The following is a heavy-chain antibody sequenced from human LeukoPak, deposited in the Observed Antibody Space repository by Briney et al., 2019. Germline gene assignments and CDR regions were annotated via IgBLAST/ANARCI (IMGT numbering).Heavy chain of an antibody. D-gene: IGHD3-22*01. Sequence: ASVKVSCKASGYTFTSYDINWVRQATGQGLEWMGWMNPNSGNTGYAQKFQGRVTMTRNTSISTACMELSSLRSEDTAVYYCARSIQGSIVVVTHYFDYWGQGTLVTVSS. CDR2: MNPNSGNT. V-gene: IGHV1-8*01. CDR1: GYTFTSYD. CDR3: ARSIQGSIVVVTHYFDY. J-gene: IGHJ4*02.